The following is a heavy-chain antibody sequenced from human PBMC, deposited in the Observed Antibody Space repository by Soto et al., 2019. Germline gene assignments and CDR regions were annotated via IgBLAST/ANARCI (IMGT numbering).Heavy chain of an antibody. CDR3: ARGGVGGGSSLLPTPSNWFDP. D-gene: IGHD2-15*01. V-gene: IGHV1-2*04. CDR2: INPNSGGT. Sequence: ASVKVSCKASGYTFTGYYMHWVRQAPGQGLEWMGWINPNSGGTNYAQKFQGWVTMTRDTSISTAYMELSRLRSDDTAVYYCARGGVGGGSSLLPTPSNWFDPWGQGTLVTVSS. J-gene: IGHJ5*02. CDR1: GYTFTGYY.